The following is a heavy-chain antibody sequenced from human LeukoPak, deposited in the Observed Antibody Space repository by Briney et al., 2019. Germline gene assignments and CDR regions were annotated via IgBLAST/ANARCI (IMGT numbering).Heavy chain of an antibody. D-gene: IGHD3-22*01. CDR3: ARGPSGYYSAGYFDY. V-gene: IGHV3-30*04. J-gene: IGHJ4*02. CDR1: GFTFRSYA. Sequence: GRSLRLSCAASGFTFRSYAMHWVRQPPGSGLEWMAVIPYDGSNIYYADSVKGRFSISRDDSKSTLYLQMNSLRAEDTAVYYCARGPSGYYSAGYFDYWGQGSLVTVPS. CDR2: IPYDGSNI.